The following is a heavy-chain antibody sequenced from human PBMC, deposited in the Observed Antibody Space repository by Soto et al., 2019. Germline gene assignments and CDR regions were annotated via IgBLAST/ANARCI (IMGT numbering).Heavy chain of an antibody. CDR1: GFTFSDYF. Sequence: PGGSLRLSCAGSGFTFSDYFITWIRQAPGKGLEWISYINNDANYRKYADSVKGRFTVSRDNAKNSVFLQMNSLRPEDTALYYCGKGEKIFGVVADWGPRTLVTVSS. CDR3: GKGEKIFGVVAD. CDR2: INNDANYR. V-gene: IGHV3-11*06. J-gene: IGHJ4*02. D-gene: IGHD3-3*01.